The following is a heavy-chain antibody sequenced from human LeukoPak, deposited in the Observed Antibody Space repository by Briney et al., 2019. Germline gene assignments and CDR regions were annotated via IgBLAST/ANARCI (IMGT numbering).Heavy chain of an antibody. Sequence: SETLSLTCTVSGGSISSGSYYWSWIRQPVGKGLEWIGRIYTSGSTNYNPSLKSRVTISVDTSKNQFSLKLSSVTAADTAVYYCATQYYDYVWGSYRHLDYWGQGTLVTVSS. V-gene: IGHV4-61*02. J-gene: IGHJ4*02. D-gene: IGHD3-16*02. CDR3: ATQYYDYVWGSYRHLDY. CDR1: GGSISSGSYY. CDR2: IYTSGST.